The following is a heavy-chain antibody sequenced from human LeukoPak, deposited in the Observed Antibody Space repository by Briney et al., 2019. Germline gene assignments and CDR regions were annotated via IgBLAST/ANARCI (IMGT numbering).Heavy chain of an antibody. J-gene: IGHJ3*02. CDR2: IRYDGRNK. D-gene: IGHD3-3*01. V-gene: IGHV3-30*02. Sequence: RAGGSLRLSCAASGFTFSSYGMHWVRQAPGKGLEWVAFIRYDGRNKYHADSVKGRFTISRDSSKNTLYLQMNSLRAEDTAVYYCAKDRFNDFWSGSNDDAFDIWGQGTMVTVSS. CDR3: AKDRFNDFWSGSNDDAFDI. CDR1: GFTFSSYG.